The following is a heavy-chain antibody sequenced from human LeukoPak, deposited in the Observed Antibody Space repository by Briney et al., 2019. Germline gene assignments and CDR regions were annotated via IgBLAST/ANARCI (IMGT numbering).Heavy chain of an antibody. Sequence: SETLSLTCSVSGGSINSGYWSWIRQPPGKGLEWIGLLYPSGSTNYNPSLKSRVTISVDTSRTQFSLKLSPVTAADTAVYYCARGKRGYSSSWYDYWGQGTLVTVSS. V-gene: IGHV4-59*01. CDR2: LYPSGST. J-gene: IGHJ4*02. D-gene: IGHD6-13*01. CDR3: ARGKRGYSSSWYDY. CDR1: GGSINSGY.